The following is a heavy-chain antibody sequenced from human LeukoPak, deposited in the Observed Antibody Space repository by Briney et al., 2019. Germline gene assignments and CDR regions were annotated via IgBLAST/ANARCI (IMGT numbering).Heavy chain of an antibody. D-gene: IGHD3-16*02. V-gene: IGHV4-30-4*01. Sequence: SETLSLTCTVSGGSISSGDYYWRWIRQPPGKGLEWIGYIYYSGSTYYNPSLKSRVTISVDTSKNQFSLKLSSVTAADTAVYYCARGHDYVWGSYRYADLDYWGQGTLVTVSS. CDR3: ARGHDYVWGSYRYADLDY. CDR1: GGSISSGDYY. CDR2: IYYSGST. J-gene: IGHJ4*02.